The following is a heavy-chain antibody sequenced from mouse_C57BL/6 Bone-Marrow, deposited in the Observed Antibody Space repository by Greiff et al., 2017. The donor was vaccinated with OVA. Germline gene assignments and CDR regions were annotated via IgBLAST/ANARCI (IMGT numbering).Heavy chain of an antibody. Sequence: VQLQQPGAELVKPGASVKLSCKASGYTFTSYWMHWVKQRPGQGLEWIGMIHPNSGSTNYNEKFKSKATLPVDKSSSTAYMQLSSLTSEDSAVYYCARGASYYGEDYWGQGTTLTVSS. V-gene: IGHV1-64*01. J-gene: IGHJ2*01. CDR3: ARGASYYGEDY. D-gene: IGHD1-1*01. CDR1: GYTFTSYW. CDR2: IHPNSGST.